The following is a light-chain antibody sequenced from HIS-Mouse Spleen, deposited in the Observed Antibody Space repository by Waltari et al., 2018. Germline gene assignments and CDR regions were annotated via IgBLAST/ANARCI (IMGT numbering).Light chain of an antibody. V-gene: IGKV3-15*01. CDR1: QSVSSN. CDR3: RKYNNWPWT. Sequence: IATTQSPATLSVSPGERATLSCRASQSVSSNLALYQRKPGQAPRPLIYGASSRATGIPAGSSGSASGAEYTRTISSVRTEDFAVYCCRKYNNWPWTFGQGTKVEIK. J-gene: IGKJ1*01. CDR2: GAS.